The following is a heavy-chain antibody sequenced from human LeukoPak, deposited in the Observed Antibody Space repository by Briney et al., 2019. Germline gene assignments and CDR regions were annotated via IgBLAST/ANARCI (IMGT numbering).Heavy chain of an antibody. J-gene: IGHJ6*02. CDR3: TSSSLGYYYGMDV. Sequence: PGGSLRLSCAASGFTFSGSAMSWVRQASGKGLEWVARIRSKANSYATAYAASVKGRFTISRDDSKNTAYLRMNSLKTEDTAVYYCTSSSLGYYYGMDVWGQGTTVTVSS. CDR2: IRSKANSYAT. CDR1: GFTFSGSA. D-gene: IGHD6-6*01. V-gene: IGHV3-73*01.